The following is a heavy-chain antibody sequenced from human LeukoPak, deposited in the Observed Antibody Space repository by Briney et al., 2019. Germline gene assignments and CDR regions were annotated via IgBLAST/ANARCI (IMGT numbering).Heavy chain of an antibody. V-gene: IGHV3-21*01. Sequence: GGSLRHACAASGFTFSSYIMNWVRQAPGKGLEWVSSISSSSTYIYYADSVKGRFTISRDNAKNSLYLQMNSLRAEDTAIYYCARSILAGTGGFDYWGQGSLITVSS. J-gene: IGHJ4*02. CDR2: ISSSSTYI. CDR1: GFTFSSYI. D-gene: IGHD6-19*01. CDR3: ARSILAGTGGFDY.